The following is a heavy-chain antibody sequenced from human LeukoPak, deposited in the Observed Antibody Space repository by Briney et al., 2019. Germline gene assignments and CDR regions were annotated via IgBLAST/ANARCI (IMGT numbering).Heavy chain of an antibody. D-gene: IGHD6-6*01. Sequence: GGSLRLSCAASGFTFTNYWMSWVRQAPGKGLEWVANIKQDGSEKYYVDSVVGRFTISRDNAKNSLSLQMNSLRGEDTDVYYCVRALGSSSADYWGQGTLVTVSS. V-gene: IGHV3-7*01. J-gene: IGHJ4*02. CDR2: IKQDGSEK. CDR1: GFTFTNYW. CDR3: VRALGSSSADY.